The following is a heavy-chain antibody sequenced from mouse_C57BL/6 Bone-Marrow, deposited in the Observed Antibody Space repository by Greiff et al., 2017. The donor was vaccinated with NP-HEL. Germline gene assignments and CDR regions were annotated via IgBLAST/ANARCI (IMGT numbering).Heavy chain of an antibody. CDR3: AREGGLRRRTYAMDN. D-gene: IGHD2-4*01. CDR2: INYDGSST. CDR1: GFTFSDYS. V-gene: IGHV5-16*01. Sequence: EVKVVESEGGLVQPGRSLPLSFPASGFTFSDYSMAWVRQVPEKGLEWVANINYDGSSTSCLDSLKSRFIISRDNAKNILYLQMSSLKSEDTATYYCAREGGLRRRTYAMDNWGQGTSVTVSS. J-gene: IGHJ4*01.